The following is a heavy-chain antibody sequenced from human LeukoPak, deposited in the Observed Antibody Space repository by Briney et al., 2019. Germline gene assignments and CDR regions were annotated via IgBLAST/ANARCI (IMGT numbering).Heavy chain of an antibody. CDR3: AKMGYSGYDYEDTAMVTLDY. Sequence: GGSLRLSYAASGFTFSSYGMHWVRQAPGKGLEWVAVISYDGSNKYYADSVKGRFTISRDNSKNTLYLQMNSLRAEDTAVYYCAKMGYSGYDYEDTAMVTLDYWGQGTLVTVSS. D-gene: IGHD5-12*01. CDR2: ISYDGSNK. V-gene: IGHV3-30*18. CDR1: GFTFSSYG. J-gene: IGHJ4*02.